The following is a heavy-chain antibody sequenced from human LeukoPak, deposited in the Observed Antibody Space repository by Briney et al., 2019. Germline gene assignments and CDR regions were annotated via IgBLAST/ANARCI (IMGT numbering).Heavy chain of an antibody. V-gene: IGHV4-59*08. CDR2: IYPSGST. CDR1: GGSFSDYY. D-gene: IGHD3-3*01. Sequence: SETLSLTCSVSGGSFSDYYWNWIRQSPGKGLEWIGYIYPSGSTDYNPSLKSRVTMSTDTSKNQISLKLTSVTAADTAVYLCARQATLLAGRLEAGGFDIWGRGTMVTVSS. J-gene: IGHJ3*02. CDR3: ARQATLLAGRLEAGGFDI.